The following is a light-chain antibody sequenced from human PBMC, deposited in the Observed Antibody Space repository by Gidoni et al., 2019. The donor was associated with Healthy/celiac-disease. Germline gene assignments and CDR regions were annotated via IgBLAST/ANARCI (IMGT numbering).Light chain of an antibody. CDR2: DVS. CDR3: RSYTRSSTYVI. J-gene: IGLJ2*01. V-gene: IGLV2-14*03. CDR1: SNDVGGYNY. Sequence: QSALTPPASVSVSPGQSLTISCTGTSNDVGGYNYVSRYQHHPGKVPKLMISDVSNRHSGVSNRFSGYKSGNTASLTIYGLQAEDEDDYDCRSYTRSSTYVIFGGGTKLTVL.